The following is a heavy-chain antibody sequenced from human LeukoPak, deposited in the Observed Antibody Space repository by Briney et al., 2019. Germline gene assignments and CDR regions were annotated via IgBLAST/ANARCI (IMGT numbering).Heavy chain of an antibody. CDR1: GFTFSSCE. V-gene: IGHV3-48*03. CDR2: ISSSGTTI. CDR3: ARDGKSIAAAGSFDY. Sequence: GGSLRLSCAASGFTFSSCEMNWVRQAPGKGLEWVSYISSSGTTIYYADSVKGRFTISRDNAKNSLYLQMNSLRAEDTAVYYCARDGKSIAAAGSFDYWGQGTLVTVSS. J-gene: IGHJ4*02. D-gene: IGHD6-13*01.